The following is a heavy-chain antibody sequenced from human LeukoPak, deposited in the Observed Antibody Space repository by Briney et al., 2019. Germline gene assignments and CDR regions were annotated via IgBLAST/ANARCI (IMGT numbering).Heavy chain of an antibody. V-gene: IGHV6-1*01. CDR3: ARSGCSGGSCYDRHFFDY. D-gene: IGHD2-15*01. CDR2: TYYRSKWYN. J-gene: IGHJ4*02. CDR1: GDSVSSNSAA. Sequence: SRTLSLTYAISGDSVSSNSAAWNWIRQSPSRGLEWLGRTYYRSKWYNDYAVSVKSRITINPDTSKNQFSLQLNSVTPEDTAVYYCARSGCSGGSCYDRHFFDYWGQGTLVTVSS.